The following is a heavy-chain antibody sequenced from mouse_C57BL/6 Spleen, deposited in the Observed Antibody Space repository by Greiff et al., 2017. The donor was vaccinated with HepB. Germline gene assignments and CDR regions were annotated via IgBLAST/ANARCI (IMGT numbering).Heavy chain of an antibody. V-gene: IGHV1-80*01. CDR1: GYAFSSYW. J-gene: IGHJ2*01. CDR3: ARESYYYGSSY. Sequence: VQLQQSGAELVKPGASVKISCKASGYAFSSYWMNWVKQRPGKGLEWIGQIYPGDGDTNYNGKFKGKATLTADKSSSTAYMQLSSLTSEDSAVYFCARESYYYGSSYWGQGTTLTVSS. CDR2: IYPGDGDT. D-gene: IGHD1-1*01.